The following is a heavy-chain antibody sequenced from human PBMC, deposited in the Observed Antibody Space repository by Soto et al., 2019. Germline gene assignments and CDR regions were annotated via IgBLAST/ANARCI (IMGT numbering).Heavy chain of an antibody. CDR3: ARRKCRQPLDYCYYMDV. Sequence: SETLSLTCTVSGGSISSSSYYWGWIRQPPGKGPEWIGSIYYSGSTYYNPSLKSRVTISVDTSKNQFSLKLSSVTAADTAVYYCARRKCRQPLDYCYYMDVWGKGTTVTVSS. CDR1: GGSISSSSYY. J-gene: IGHJ6*03. CDR2: IYYSGST. D-gene: IGHD2-15*01. V-gene: IGHV4-39*01.